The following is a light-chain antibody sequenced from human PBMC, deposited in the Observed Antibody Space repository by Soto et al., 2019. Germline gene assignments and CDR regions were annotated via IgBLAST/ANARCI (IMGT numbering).Light chain of an antibody. J-gene: IGLJ3*02. CDR3: QVWDSSSDHRV. CDR2: YDI. V-gene: IGLV3-21*04. Sequence: SYELTQPPSVSVAPGKTARITCGGNNIGSKSVHWYQQKPGQAPVLVIYYDIDRPSGIPERFSGSNSGNTATLTISRFEAGDEADYYCQVWDSSSDHRVFGGGTKLTVL. CDR1: NIGSKS.